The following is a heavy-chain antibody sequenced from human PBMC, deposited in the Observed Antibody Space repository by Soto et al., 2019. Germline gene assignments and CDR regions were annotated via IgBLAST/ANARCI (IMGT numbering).Heavy chain of an antibody. CDR2: INPIGGST. CDR1: GYTFTSYY. V-gene: IGHV1-46*01. D-gene: IGHD1-1*01. CDR3: ACSAQTVPFDY. Sequence: ASVKVSCKASGYTFTSYYMHWVRQAPGQGLEWMGIINPIGGSTSYAQKFQGRVTMTRDTSTSTVYMELSSLRSEDTAVYYCACSAQTVPFDYWGQGTLVTVSS. J-gene: IGHJ4*02.